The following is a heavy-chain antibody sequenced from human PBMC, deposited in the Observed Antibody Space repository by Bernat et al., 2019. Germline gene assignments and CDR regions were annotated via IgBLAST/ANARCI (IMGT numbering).Heavy chain of an antibody. CDR1: GGSFSGYY. CDR3: AGGQRVRAAFDI. J-gene: IGHJ3*02. V-gene: IGHV4-34*01. Sequence: QVQLQQWGAGLLKPSETLSLTCAVYGGSFSGYYWSWIRQPPGKGLEWIGEINHSGITNYNPSLKSRVTIAVDTSKNQISLRLSTVTAADTAVYYCAGGQRVRAAFDIWGQGTMVTVSS. CDR2: INHSGIT.